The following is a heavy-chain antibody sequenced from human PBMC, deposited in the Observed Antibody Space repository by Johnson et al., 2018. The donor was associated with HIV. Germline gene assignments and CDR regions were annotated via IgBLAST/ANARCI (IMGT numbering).Heavy chain of an antibody. CDR1: GFTFSSYW. CDR3: ARVRRREQKLDAFDI. Sequence: VQLVESGGGLVQPGGSLRLSCAASGFTFSSYWMHWVRQAPGKGLVWVSRINSDGSSTRYADSVKGRFTISRDNAKNTLYLQMNSLRAEDTAVYYCARVRRREQKLDAFDIWGQGTMVTVSS. CDR2: INSDGSST. J-gene: IGHJ3*02. D-gene: IGHD1-26*01. V-gene: IGHV3-74*01.